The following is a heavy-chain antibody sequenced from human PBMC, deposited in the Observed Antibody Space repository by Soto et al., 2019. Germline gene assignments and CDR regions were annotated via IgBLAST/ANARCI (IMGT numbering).Heavy chain of an antibody. Sequence: GESLKISCAASGFTFSSYAMSWVRQAPGKGLEWVSAISGSGGSTYYADSVKGRFTISRDNSKNTLYLQMNSLRAEDTAVYYCAKDRRRYFDWLLEPFDYWGQGTLVTVSS. CDR3: AKDRRRYFDWLLEPFDY. V-gene: IGHV3-23*01. J-gene: IGHJ4*02. D-gene: IGHD3-9*01. CDR2: ISGSGGST. CDR1: GFTFSSYA.